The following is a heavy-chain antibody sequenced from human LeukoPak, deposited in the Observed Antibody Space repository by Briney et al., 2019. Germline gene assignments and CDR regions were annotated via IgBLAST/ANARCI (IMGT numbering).Heavy chain of an antibody. J-gene: IGHJ4*02. Sequence: SETLSLTCTVSGGSISSSSYYWGWIRQPPGRGLEWIGSIYYSGSTYYNPSRKSRFTISVDTSKTQFSLKLSSVTAADTAVYYCASSTASTGYCSSTSCYLEWGYWGQGTLVTVSS. V-gene: IGHV4-39*01. CDR2: IYYSGST. CDR1: GGSISSSSYY. CDR3: ASSTASTGYCSSTSCYLEWGY. D-gene: IGHD2-2*01.